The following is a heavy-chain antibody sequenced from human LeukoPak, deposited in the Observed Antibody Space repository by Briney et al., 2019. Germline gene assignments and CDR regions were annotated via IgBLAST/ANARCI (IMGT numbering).Heavy chain of an antibody. Sequence: GGSLRLPCAASELMFSSYAMSWVRQAPGKGLEWVSGISGSGVTDYADSVKGRFTISRDNSKNTLYLQMNSLRAEDTAVYYCAKDLNWGGRWGQGTLVTVSS. V-gene: IGHV3-23*01. CDR3: AKDLNWGGR. J-gene: IGHJ4*02. D-gene: IGHD7-27*01. CDR2: ISGSGVT. CDR1: ELMFSSYA.